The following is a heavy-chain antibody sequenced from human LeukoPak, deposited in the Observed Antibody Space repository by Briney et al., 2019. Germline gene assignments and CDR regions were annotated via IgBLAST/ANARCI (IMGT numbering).Heavy chain of an antibody. V-gene: IGHV3-30*02. D-gene: IGHD3-3*01. Sequence: GGSLRLSCAASGFTFSSYGMHWVREAPGKGLEWVAFIRYDGSNKYYADSVKGRFTISRDNSKNTLYLQMNSLRAEDTAVYYCAKDYGFWSGYCYLDYWGQGTLVTVSS. CDR3: AKDYGFWSGYCYLDY. CDR2: IRYDGSNK. J-gene: IGHJ4*02. CDR1: GFTFSSYG.